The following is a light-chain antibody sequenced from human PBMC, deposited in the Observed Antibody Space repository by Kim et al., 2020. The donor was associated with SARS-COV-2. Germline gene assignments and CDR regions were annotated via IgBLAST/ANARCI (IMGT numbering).Light chain of an antibody. J-gene: IGLJ1*01. V-gene: IGLV2-14*01. CDR2: EVS. CDR3: SSYTSSSTYV. CDR1: SSDVGGYNY. Sequence: QSALTQPASVSGSPGQSITIACTGTSSDVGGYNYVSWYQHHPGKAPKFMIYEVSNRPSGVSNRFSGSKSGNTASLTISGLPAEDEADYYCSSYTSSSTYVFGTGTKVTVL.